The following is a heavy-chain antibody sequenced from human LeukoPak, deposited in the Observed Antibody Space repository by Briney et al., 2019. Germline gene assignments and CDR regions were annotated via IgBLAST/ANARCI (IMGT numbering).Heavy chain of an antibody. V-gene: IGHV3-21*01. Sequence: GGSLRLSCAASGFTFSSYSMNWVRQAPGKGLEWVSSISSSSSYIYYADSVKGRFTTSRDNAKNSLYLQMNSLRAEDTAVYYCARGGTQLLPWGSWFDPWGQGTLVTVSS. CDR3: ARGGTQLLPWGSWFDP. D-gene: IGHD2-2*01. CDR1: GFTFSSYS. J-gene: IGHJ5*02. CDR2: ISSSSSYI.